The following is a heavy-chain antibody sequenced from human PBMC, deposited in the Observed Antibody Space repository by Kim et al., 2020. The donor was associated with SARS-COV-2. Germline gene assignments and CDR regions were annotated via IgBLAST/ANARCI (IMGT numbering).Heavy chain of an antibody. D-gene: IGHD3-3*01. CDR3: AKDRGALRFLEWLPFDY. V-gene: IGHV3-23*01. Sequence: VKGRFTISRDNSKNPLYRQMNSLRAEDTAVYYCAKDRGALRFLEWLPFDYWGQGTLVTVSS. J-gene: IGHJ4*02.